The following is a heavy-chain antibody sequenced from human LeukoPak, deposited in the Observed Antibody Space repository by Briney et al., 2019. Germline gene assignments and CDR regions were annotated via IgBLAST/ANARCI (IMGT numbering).Heavy chain of an antibody. V-gene: IGHV4-39*01. Sequence: SETLSLTCTVSGGSISSSSYYWGWIRQPPGKGLEWIGSIYYSGSTYYKSSLKSRVTISVDMSKNQFSLKLSSVTAADTAVYYCARQVGFWGGWSGEAYYFDYWGQGTLVTVSS. CDR3: ARQVGFWGGWSGEAYYFDY. D-gene: IGHD3-10*01. CDR1: GGSISSSSYY. CDR2: IYYSGST. J-gene: IGHJ4*02.